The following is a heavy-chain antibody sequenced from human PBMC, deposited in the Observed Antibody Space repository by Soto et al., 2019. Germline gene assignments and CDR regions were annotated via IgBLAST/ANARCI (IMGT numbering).Heavy chain of an antibody. CDR3: ASLTYYDSSGYCYPGNWFDP. V-gene: IGHV4-59*01. Sequence: SETLSLTCTVSGGSISSYYWSWIRQPPGKGLEWIGYIYYSGSTNYNPSLKSRVTISVDTSKNQFSLKLSSVTAADTAVYYCASLTYYDSSGYCYPGNWFDPWGQGTLVTVSS. J-gene: IGHJ5*02. D-gene: IGHD3-22*01. CDR1: GGSISSYY. CDR2: IYYSGST.